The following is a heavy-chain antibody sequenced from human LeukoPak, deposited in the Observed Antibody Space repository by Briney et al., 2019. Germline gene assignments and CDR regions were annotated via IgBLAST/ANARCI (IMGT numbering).Heavy chain of an antibody. CDR1: GFTFSSYA. CDR3: AREGEQLADYYYMDV. CDR2: ISYDGSNK. D-gene: IGHD6-6*01. V-gene: IGHV3-30*01. J-gene: IGHJ6*03. Sequence: PGRSLRLSCAASGFTFSSYAMHWVRQAPGKGLEWVAVISYDGSNKYYADSVKGRFTISRDNSKNTLYLQMNSLRAEDTAVYYCAREGEQLADYYYMDVWGKGTTVTVSS.